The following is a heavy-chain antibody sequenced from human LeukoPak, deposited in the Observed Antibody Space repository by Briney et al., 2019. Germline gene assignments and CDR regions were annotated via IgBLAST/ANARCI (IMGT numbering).Heavy chain of an antibody. CDR3: ARVKDPGGYYYYYYMDI. CDR2: INHSGST. V-gene: IGHV4-34*01. J-gene: IGHJ6*03. D-gene: IGHD3-16*01. CDR1: GGSFSGHY. Sequence: SETLSLTCAVYGGSFSGHYWTWIRQPPGKGLEWIGEINHSGSTNYNPSLKSRVTISVDTSKNQFSLKASSVTAADTAVYYCARVKDPGGYYYYYYMDIWGKGNTVTVSS.